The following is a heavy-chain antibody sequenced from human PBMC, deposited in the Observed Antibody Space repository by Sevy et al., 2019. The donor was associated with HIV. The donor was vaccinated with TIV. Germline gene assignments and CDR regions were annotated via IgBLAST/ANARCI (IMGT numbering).Heavy chain of an antibody. CDR2: IHYSRNT. D-gene: IGHD5-12*01. CDR1: GGPISSYH. Sequence: SETLSLTCTVSGGPISSYHWSWIRQPPGKGLEYIGYIHYSRNTNYNPSLKSRVTISVDTSKNQFSLKLSSVTAADTAIYYCARAPPVRSGDDSLNWFDPWGQGTLVTVSS. CDR3: ARAPPVRSGDDSLNWFDP. V-gene: IGHV4-59*01. J-gene: IGHJ5*02.